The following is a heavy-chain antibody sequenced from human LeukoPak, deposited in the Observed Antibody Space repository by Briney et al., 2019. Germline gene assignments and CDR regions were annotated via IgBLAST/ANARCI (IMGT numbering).Heavy chain of an antibody. CDR1: GYTFTSYG. Sequence: TSLKVSCEASGYTFTSYGMSWVRQAPGQGLEWMGWISAYNGNTNYAQKLQGRFTMTTDTSTSTVYLQLKSLRSEDTAVYYCAGGTDMVNCYFDYWGQGTLVTVSS. CDR2: ISAYNGNT. CDR3: AGGTDMVNCYFDY. D-gene: IGHD5-18*01. V-gene: IGHV1-18*01. J-gene: IGHJ4*02.